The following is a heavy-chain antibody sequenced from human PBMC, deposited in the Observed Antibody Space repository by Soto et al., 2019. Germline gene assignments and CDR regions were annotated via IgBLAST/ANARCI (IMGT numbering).Heavy chain of an antibody. D-gene: IGHD3-10*01. V-gene: IGHV4-30-4*01. CDR2: IYYSGRT. CDR1: GGSISSGDYY. J-gene: IGHJ4*02. Sequence: QVQLQESGPGLVKPSQTLSLTCTVSGGSISSGDYYWSWIRQPPGKGLEWIGYIYYSGRTYYNPSLKIRVTISVDTSKNQFSLKLSSVTAADTAVYYCARVGGFGATTIDYWGQGTLVTVSS. CDR3: ARVGGFGATTIDY.